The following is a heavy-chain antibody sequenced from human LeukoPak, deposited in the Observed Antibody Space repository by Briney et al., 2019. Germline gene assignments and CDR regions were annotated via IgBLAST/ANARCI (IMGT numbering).Heavy chain of an antibody. CDR1: GYTFTSYD. CDR2: MNPNSGNT. J-gene: IGHJ3*02. Sequence: ASVKVSCKASGYTFTSYDINWVRQATGQGLEWMGWMNPNSGNTGYAQKFQGRVTMTRNTSISTAYMELSSLRSEDTAVYYCARARTARYDAFDIWGQGTMATVSS. D-gene: IGHD1-1*01. V-gene: IGHV1-8*01. CDR3: ARARTARYDAFDI.